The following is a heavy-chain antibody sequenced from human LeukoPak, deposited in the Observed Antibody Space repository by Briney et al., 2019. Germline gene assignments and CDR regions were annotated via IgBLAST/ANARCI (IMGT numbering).Heavy chain of an antibody. D-gene: IGHD3-3*01. V-gene: IGHV3-30*02. Sequence: GGSLRLSCAASGFTFSSYGIHWVRQAPGKGLEWVAFIRYDGSNKYYADSVKGRFTISRDNSKNTLYLQMNSLRAEDTAVYYCAKRYDFWSGYYSDYYYYMDVWGKGTTVTVSS. CDR1: GFTFSSYG. CDR2: IRYDGSNK. CDR3: AKRYDFWSGYYSDYYYYMDV. J-gene: IGHJ6*03.